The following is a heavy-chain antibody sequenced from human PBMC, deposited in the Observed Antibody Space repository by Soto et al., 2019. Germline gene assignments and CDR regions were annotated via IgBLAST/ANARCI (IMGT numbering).Heavy chain of an antibody. CDR1: GYSFTSYL. V-gene: IGHV5-51*01. Sequence: PGESLKISCKGSGYSFTSYLIGWVRQMPGKGLEWMGIIYPGDSDTRYSPSFQGQVSISVDKSITTAYLQWSSLKASDTAMYYCARQSSLSYNFDYWGQGTLVTVSS. D-gene: IGHD6-13*01. J-gene: IGHJ4*02. CDR3: ARQSSLSYNFDY. CDR2: IYPGDSDT.